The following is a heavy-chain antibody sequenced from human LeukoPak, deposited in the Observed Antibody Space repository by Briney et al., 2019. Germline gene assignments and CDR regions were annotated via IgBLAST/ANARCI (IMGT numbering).Heavy chain of an antibody. Sequence: GGSLRLFCAACGFTLSRYSMIWVREAPGKGREWVSYIRSSSSHIFYADSMKGRFTISRDNAKNSLYLQMNSLSAEDTAAYYCARGGRAYYYYYMDVWGKGTTVTVSS. CDR1: GFTLSRYS. D-gene: IGHD3-10*01. J-gene: IGHJ6*03. CDR2: IRSSSSHI. V-gene: IGHV3-21*01. CDR3: ARGGRAYYYYYMDV.